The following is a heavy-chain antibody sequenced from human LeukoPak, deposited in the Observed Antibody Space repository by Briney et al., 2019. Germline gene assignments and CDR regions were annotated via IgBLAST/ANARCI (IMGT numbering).Heavy chain of an antibody. CDR1: GGTFSSYA. Sequence: GASVKVSCKASGGTFSSYAISWVRQAPGQGLEWMGRIIPILGIANYAQKFQGRVTITADKSTSTAYMELSSLRSEDTAVYYCARDMGVHRSMGCFDYWGQGTLVTVSS. D-gene: IGHD3-10*01. J-gene: IGHJ4*02. CDR3: ARDMGVHRSMGCFDY. V-gene: IGHV1-69*04. CDR2: IIPILGIA.